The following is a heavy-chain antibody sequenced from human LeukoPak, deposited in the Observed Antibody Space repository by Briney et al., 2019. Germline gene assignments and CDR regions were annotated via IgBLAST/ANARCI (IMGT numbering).Heavy chain of an antibody. CDR3: AKDRSSSWYEDWFDP. CDR2: ISSSGGTI. Sequence: GGSLRLSCAASGFTFSDYYMSWIRQAPGKGLEWVSYISSSGGTIYYADSVKGRFTISRDNAKNSLYLHMNSLRAEDTAVYYCAKDRSSSWYEDWFDPWGQGTLVTVPS. J-gene: IGHJ5*02. V-gene: IGHV3-11*01. CDR1: GFTFSDYY. D-gene: IGHD6-13*01.